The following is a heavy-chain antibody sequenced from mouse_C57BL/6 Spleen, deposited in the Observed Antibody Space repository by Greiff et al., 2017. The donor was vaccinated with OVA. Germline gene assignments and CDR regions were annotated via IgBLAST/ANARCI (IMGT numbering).Heavy chain of an antibody. D-gene: IGHD1-1*01. J-gene: IGHJ4*01. CDR1: GYTFTSYW. CDR2: IDPSNSYT. V-gene: IGHV1-69*01. CDR3: AREIYYYGSYYAMDY. Sequence: QVQLQQPGAELVMPGASVKLSCKASGYTFTSYWMHWVKQRPGQGLEWIGEIDPSNSYTNYNHKFKGKSTLTVDKSSSTAYMQLSSLTSEDSAVYYCAREIYYYGSYYAMDYWGQGTSVTVSS.